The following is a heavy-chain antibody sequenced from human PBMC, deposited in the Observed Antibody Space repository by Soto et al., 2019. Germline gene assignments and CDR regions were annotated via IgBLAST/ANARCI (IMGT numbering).Heavy chain of an antibody. CDR2: IYYSGST. Sequence: QVQLQESGPGLVKPSQTLSLTCTVSGGSISSGDYYWSWIRQPPGKVLEWIGYIYYSGSTYCNPSFKSRVTIAVDTSKTQFSLKLSSVTDADTAVYYCASTSYGYIFYEYWGQGTLVTVSS. V-gene: IGHV4-30-4*01. J-gene: IGHJ4*02. D-gene: IGHD5-18*01. CDR3: ASTSYGYIFYEY. CDR1: GGSISSGDYY.